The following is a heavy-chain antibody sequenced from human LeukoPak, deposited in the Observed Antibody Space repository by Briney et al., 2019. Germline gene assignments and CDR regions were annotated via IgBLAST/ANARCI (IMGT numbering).Heavy chain of an antibody. J-gene: IGHJ4*02. CDR1: GYSISSGYY. CDR2: IYHSGST. D-gene: IGHD3-22*01. Sequence: PSETLSLTCTVSGYSISSGYYWGWIRQPPGKGLEWIGSIYHSGSTYYNPSLKSRVTISVDTSKNQFSLKLSSVTAADTAVYYCARVNYDSSGYYLNYWGQGTLVTVSS. CDR3: ARVNYDSSGYYLNY. V-gene: IGHV4-38-2*02.